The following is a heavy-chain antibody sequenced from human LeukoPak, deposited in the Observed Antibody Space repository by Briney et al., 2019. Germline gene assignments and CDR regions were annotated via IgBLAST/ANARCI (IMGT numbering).Heavy chain of an antibody. D-gene: IGHD2-2*01. CDR3: AKGVGGYCSSTDCRAYDN. Sequence: PGGSLRLSCAASGFIFSSYGMNWGRQAPGKGLEWVTAISGSGDGTYYADSVKGRFTVSRDNSKNTLYLQMNNLRAEDSAVYYCAKGVGGYCSSTDCRAYDNWGQGTLVTVSS. CDR2: ISGSGDGT. CDR1: GFIFSSYG. V-gene: IGHV3-23*01. J-gene: IGHJ4*02.